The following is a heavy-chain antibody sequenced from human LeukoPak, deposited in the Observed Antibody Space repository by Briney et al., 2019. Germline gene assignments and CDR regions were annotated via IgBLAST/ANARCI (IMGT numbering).Heavy chain of an antibody. D-gene: IGHD6-19*01. CDR3: ARGASVVAGSDNAFDI. J-gene: IGHJ3*02. CDR2: IYSGGST. CDR1: GFTVSSNY. V-gene: IGHV3-66*01. Sequence: GGSLRLSCAASGFTVSSNYMSWVRQAPGKGLEWVSVIYSGGSTYYADSVKGRFTISRDNSKNTMYLQMNSRRVEDTAVYYCARGASVVAGSDNAFDIWGQGTMVTVSS.